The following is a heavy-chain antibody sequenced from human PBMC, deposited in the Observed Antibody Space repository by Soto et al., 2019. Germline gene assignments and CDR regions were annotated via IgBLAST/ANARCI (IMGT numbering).Heavy chain of an antibody. J-gene: IGHJ3*01. CDR1: GFTLSSYV. CDR3: ARDRQQWLEPAGGALPV. CDR2: ISYAGNDN. V-gene: IGHV3-30-3*01. Sequence: QVQLVESGGGVVQPGRSLRLSCAASGFTLSSYVMHWVRQAPGKGLEWVARISYAGNDNYYADSVKGRFTISRDNSKKTLYLQMTSRRADDTAVYYCARDRQQWLEPAGGALPVWGQGTMVIVSS. D-gene: IGHD6-19*01.